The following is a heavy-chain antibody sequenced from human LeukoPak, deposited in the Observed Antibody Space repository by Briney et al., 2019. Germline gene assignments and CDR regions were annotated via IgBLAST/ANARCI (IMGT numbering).Heavy chain of an antibody. J-gene: IGHJ4*02. CDR2: ISGSGGST. CDR3: AKSSMVRGVKYYFDY. CDR1: GFTFSSYA. V-gene: IGHV3-23*01. Sequence: GGSLRLSCAASGFTFSSYAMSWVRQAPGKGLEWVSAISGSGGSTYYADSVKGRFTTSRDNSKNTLYLQMNSLRAEDTAVYYCAKSSMVRGVKYYFDYWGQGTLVTVSS. D-gene: IGHD3-10*01.